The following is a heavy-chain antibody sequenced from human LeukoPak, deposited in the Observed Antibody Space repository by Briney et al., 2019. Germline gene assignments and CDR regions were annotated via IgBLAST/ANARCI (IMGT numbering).Heavy chain of an antibody. D-gene: IGHD3-10*01. J-gene: IGHJ6*02. CDR2: MNPNSGNT. CDR1: GYTFTSYD. Sequence: ASVKVSCKASGYTFTSYDINWVRQATGQGLEWMGWMNPNSGNTGYAQKFQGRVTMTRNTSISTAYMGLSSLRSEDTAVYYCAGVRGVIINRGYGMDVWGQGTTVTVSS. CDR3: AGVRGVIINRGYGMDV. V-gene: IGHV1-8*01.